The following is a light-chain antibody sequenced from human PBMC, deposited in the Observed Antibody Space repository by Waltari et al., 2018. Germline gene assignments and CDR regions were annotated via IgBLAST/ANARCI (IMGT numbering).Light chain of an antibody. CDR3: QQRTNWPLT. CDR2: DAS. V-gene: IGKV3-11*01. CDR1: QSVNYF. Sequence: EIVLTQSPATLSLSPGERATLSCRASQSVNYFLAWFQQKPGQAPRRLIYDASNRATGIPARFSGSGSWTDFTLTISSLEPEDFAVYYCQQRTNWPLTFGGGTKVEIK. J-gene: IGKJ4*01.